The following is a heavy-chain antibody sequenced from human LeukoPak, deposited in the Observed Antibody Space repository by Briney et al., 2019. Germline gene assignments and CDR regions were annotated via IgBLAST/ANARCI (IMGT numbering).Heavy chain of an antibody. CDR2: ISSSYI. V-gene: IGHV3-21*01. J-gene: IGHJ4*02. D-gene: IGHD3-9*01. CDR3: ARDSNYDILTGYYWDY. Sequence: GGSLRLSCAASGFSFSSFAMTWVRQAPGKGLEWVSSISSSYIYYADSVKGRFTISRDNAKNSLYLQMNSLRAEDTAVYYCARDSNYDILTGYYWDYWGQGTLVTVSS. CDR1: GFSFSSFA.